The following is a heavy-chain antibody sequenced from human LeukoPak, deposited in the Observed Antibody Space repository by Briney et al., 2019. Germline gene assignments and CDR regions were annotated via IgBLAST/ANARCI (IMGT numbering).Heavy chain of an antibody. D-gene: IGHD3-22*01. Sequence: GASVKVSCKASGYTFTGYYMHWVRQAPGQGLEWMGWINPNSGGTNYAQKFQGRVTMTRDTSISTAYMELSRLRSDDTAVYYCAREAGDYYDSSGYYYLRWGQGTLVTVSS. V-gene: IGHV1-2*02. CDR1: GYTFTGYY. CDR2: INPNSGGT. CDR3: AREAGDYYDSSGYYYLR. J-gene: IGHJ4*02.